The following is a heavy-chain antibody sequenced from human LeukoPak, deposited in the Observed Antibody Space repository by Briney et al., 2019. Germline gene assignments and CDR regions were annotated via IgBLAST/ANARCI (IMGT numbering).Heavy chain of an antibody. V-gene: IGHV1-18*01. D-gene: IGHD2-2*01. J-gene: IGHJ5*02. CDR2: ISTYNSNT. CDR1: GYTFTSYG. CDR3: ARGGDIVVAGNWFDP. Sequence: ASVKVFCKASGYTFTSYGISWVRQAPGQGLEWMGWISTYNSNTNYAQKLQGRVTMTTDTSTSTAYMELRSLRSDDTAAYYCARGGDIVVAGNWFDPWGQGTLVTVSS.